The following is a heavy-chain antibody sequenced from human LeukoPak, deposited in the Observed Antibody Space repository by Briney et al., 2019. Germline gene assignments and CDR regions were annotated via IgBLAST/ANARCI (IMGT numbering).Heavy chain of an antibody. J-gene: IGHJ3*02. CDR3: ARRSAAKDAFDI. CDR1: GFPFSSYW. D-gene: IGHD6-25*01. V-gene: IGHV3-74*01. Sequence: GGSLILSCAASGFPFSSYWMHWVRQTPGKGLVWVSRINSDGSSTSYADSVKGRFTISRDKAKNTLYLQMNSLRAEDTAVYYCARRSAAKDAFDIWGQGTMVTVSS. CDR2: INSDGSST.